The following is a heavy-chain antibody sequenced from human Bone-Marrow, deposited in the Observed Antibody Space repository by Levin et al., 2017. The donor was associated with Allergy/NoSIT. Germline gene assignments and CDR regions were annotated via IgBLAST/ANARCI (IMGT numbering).Heavy chain of an antibody. CDR2: IYYSGST. V-gene: IGHV4-59*01. D-gene: IGHD3-3*01. Sequence: SPTLSLTCTVSGGSISSYYWSWIRQPPGKGLEWLGYIYYSGSTNYNPSLKSRVTISVDTSKNQFSLKLSSVTAADTAVYYCARSSGYYTAGMDVWGQGTTVTVSS. J-gene: IGHJ6*02. CDR1: GGSISSYY. CDR3: ARSSGYYTAGMDV.